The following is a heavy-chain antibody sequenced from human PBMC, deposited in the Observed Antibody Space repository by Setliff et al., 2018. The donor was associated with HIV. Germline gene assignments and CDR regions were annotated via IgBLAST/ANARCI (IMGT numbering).Heavy chain of an antibody. CDR3: STGPSMVSDGIADF. D-gene: IGHD2-2*01. J-gene: IGHJ4*02. CDR2: IKSNADGGTS. Sequence: GGSLRLSCVVSGFNFKSGWMTWVRQAPGKGLEWVGRIKSNADGGTSDYAAAVKDRFSFSRDDSKSILYLQMNSLEIEDTAVYFCSTGPSMVSDGIADFWGPGTLVTVSS. CDR1: GFNFKSGW. V-gene: IGHV3-15*01.